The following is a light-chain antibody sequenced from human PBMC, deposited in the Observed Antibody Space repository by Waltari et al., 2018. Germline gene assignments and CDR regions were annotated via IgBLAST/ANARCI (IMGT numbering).Light chain of an antibody. CDR2: GAS. J-gene: IGKJ2*01. Sequence: EILLTQSPGTLSLSPGEKATLSCRASQSVSSNYLAWYQHRPGQAPRLLIYGASSRATGIPDRFSGSGSGRDFTLIISRLEPEDFAVYYCQQYGISPNTFGQGTKLEIK. CDR1: QSVSSNY. CDR3: QQYGISPNT. V-gene: IGKV3-20*01.